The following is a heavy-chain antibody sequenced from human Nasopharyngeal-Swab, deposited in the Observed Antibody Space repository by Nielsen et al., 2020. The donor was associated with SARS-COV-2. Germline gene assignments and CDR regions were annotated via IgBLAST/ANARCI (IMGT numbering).Heavy chain of an antibody. CDR2: ISSRSSTI. CDR3: ARGCGGDCYSGFDY. J-gene: IGHJ4*02. Sequence: WIRQPPGKGLEWVSFISSRSSTIYYADSVKGRFTISRDNAKNSLYLQMNSLRDEDTAVYFCARGCGGDCYSGFDYWGQGTLVTVSS. D-gene: IGHD2-21*02. V-gene: IGHV3-48*02.